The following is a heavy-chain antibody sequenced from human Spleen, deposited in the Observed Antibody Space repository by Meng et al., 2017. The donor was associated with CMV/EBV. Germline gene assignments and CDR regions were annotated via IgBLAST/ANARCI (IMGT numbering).Heavy chain of an antibody. CDR3: VRVAYCSSTSCPPGY. V-gene: IGHV3-11*01. Sequence: GGSLRLSCAASGFTFSDYYMSWIRQAPGKGLEWVSYISSSGSTIYYADSVKGRFTISRDNAKNSLYLQMNSLSAEDTAVYYCVRVAYCSSTSCPPGYWGQGTMVTVSS. J-gene: IGHJ4*02. CDR1: GFTFSDYY. D-gene: IGHD2-2*01. CDR2: ISSSGSTI.